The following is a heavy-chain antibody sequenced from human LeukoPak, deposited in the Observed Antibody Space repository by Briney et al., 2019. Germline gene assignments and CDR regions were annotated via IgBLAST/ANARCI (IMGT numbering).Heavy chain of an antibody. Sequence: PSETLSLTCAVYGGSFSGYYWSWIRQPPGKGLEWIGEINHSGSTNYNPSLKSRVTISVDTSKNEFSLKLSSVTAADTAVYYCASQNLSIYSSSWFRFDYWGQGTLVTVSS. CDR3: ASQNLSIYSSSWFRFDY. CDR1: GGSFSGYY. V-gene: IGHV4-34*01. CDR2: INHSGST. J-gene: IGHJ4*02. D-gene: IGHD6-13*01.